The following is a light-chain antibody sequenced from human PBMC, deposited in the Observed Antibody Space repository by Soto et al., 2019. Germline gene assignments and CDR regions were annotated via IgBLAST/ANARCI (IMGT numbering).Light chain of an antibody. V-gene: IGKV1-27*01. CDR2: AAS. J-gene: IGKJ4*01. CDR1: QSIATF. CDR3: QKFTSAPFT. Sequence: DIQMTQSPSSLSASVGDRVTVTCRASQSIATFLNWYQHKPGKAPKLLIYAASILQSGVPSRFSGSGSGTDFTLTISSLQPEDVAIYYCQKFTSAPFTFGGGTKVEI.